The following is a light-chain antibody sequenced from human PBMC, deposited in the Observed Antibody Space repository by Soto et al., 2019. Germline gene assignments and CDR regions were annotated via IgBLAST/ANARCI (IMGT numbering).Light chain of an antibody. Sequence: QSALTQPASVSGSPGQSITISCTGTSSDVGAYDFVSWYQHYPGKAPKLVTFDVTHRPPGISDRFSGSKSANTASLTISGLQAEDEAFYYCSSYTSSTTWVFGGGTKLTVL. CDR1: SSDVGAYDF. V-gene: IGLV2-14*01. CDR2: DVT. CDR3: SSYTSSTTWV. J-gene: IGLJ3*02.